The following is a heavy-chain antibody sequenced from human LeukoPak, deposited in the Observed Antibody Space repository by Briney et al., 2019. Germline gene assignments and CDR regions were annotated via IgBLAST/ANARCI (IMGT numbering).Heavy chain of an antibody. CDR1: GGSISSYY. V-gene: IGHV4-59*01. J-gene: IGHJ4*02. Sequence: PSETLSLTFTVSGGSISSYYWSWIRQPPGKGLEWIGYIYYSGSTNYNPSLKSRVTISVDTSKNQFSLKLSSVTAADTAVYYCARERYYDSSGYRTSGDFDYWGQGTLVTVSS. CDR3: ARERYYDSSGYRTSGDFDY. D-gene: IGHD3-22*01. CDR2: IYYSGST.